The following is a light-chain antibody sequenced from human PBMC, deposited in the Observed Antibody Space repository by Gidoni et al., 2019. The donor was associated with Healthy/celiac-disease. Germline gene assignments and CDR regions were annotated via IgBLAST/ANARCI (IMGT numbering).Light chain of an antibody. CDR2: DAS. V-gene: IGKV3D-11*01. CDR1: QVVSSY. CDR3: QQRSNCLT. Sequence: EIVLTQSPATLSLSPGERATLSCRASQVVSSYLAWYQQKPGQAPRLLIYDASNRATGIPARFSGSGPGTDFTLTISSLEPEDFAVYYCQQRSNCLTFXXXTRLEIK. J-gene: IGKJ5*01.